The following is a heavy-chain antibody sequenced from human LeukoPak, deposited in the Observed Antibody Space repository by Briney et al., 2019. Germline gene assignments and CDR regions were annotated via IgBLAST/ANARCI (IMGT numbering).Heavy chain of an antibody. CDR1: GFTFSSYW. CDR3: ARDKIVGATLLDY. J-gene: IGHJ4*02. D-gene: IGHD1-26*01. Sequence: GGSLRLSCAASGFTFSSYWMSWVRQAPGKGLEWVANIKQDGSEKYYVGSVKGRFTISRDNAKNSLYLQMNSLRAEDTAVYHCARDKIVGATLLDYWGQGTLVTVSS. CDR2: IKQDGSEK. V-gene: IGHV3-7*01.